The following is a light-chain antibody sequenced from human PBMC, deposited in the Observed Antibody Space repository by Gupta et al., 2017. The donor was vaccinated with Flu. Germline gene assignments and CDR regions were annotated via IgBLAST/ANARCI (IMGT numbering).Light chain of an antibody. J-gene: IGKJ4*01. Sequence: IVFTHSHATLSFSPGEGATPSCRASQSNNNFLAWYQQKPGQAPRLLIYGTSSRATGIPARFSGSGSGTDFTLTISSLEPEDFAVYHCQQCSDWLFTFGGGTKVEIK. CDR1: QSNNNF. CDR2: GTS. CDR3: QQCSDWLFT. V-gene: IGKV3-11*01.